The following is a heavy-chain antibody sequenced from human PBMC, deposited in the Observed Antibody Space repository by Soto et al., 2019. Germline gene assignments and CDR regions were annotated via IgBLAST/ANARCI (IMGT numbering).Heavy chain of an antibody. J-gene: IGHJ4*02. CDR2: ISSSGSTI. V-gene: IGHV3-11*01. D-gene: IGHD3-16*01. Sequence: GGSLRLSCAASGFTFSDYYMSWIRQAPGKGLEWVSYISSSGSTIYYADSVKGRFTISRDNAKNSLYLQMNSLRAEDTAVYYWAGSYDSIWGSSDYWGQGTLVTVSS. CDR3: AGSYDSIWGSSDY. CDR1: GFTFSDYY.